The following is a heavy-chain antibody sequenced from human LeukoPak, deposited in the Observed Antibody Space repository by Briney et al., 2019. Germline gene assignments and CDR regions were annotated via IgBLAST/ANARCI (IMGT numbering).Heavy chain of an antibody. V-gene: IGHV3-21*04. Sequence: GGSLRLSCAASGFTFSSYSMNWVRQAPGKGLEWVSSISSSSSYIYYADSVKGRFTISRDNSKNSLYLQMNSLRTEDTALYYCAKDNGMGDCDYWGQGTLVTVSS. J-gene: IGHJ4*02. CDR2: ISSSSSYI. CDR1: GFTFSSYS. D-gene: IGHD5-24*01. CDR3: AKDNGMGDCDY.